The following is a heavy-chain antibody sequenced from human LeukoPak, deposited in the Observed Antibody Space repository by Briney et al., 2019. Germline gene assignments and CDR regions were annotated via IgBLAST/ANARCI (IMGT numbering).Heavy chain of an antibody. Sequence: GGSLRLSCAASGFTFSDYYMSWIRQAPGKGLEWVSYISRRSSNINYADSVKGRFTISRDNAKTSLYLQMNSLRAEDTAVYYCVRGFQADDYWGQGTLVTVSS. CDR3: VRGFQADDY. J-gene: IGHJ4*02. CDR1: GFTFSDYY. CDR2: ISRRSSNI. V-gene: IGHV3-11*05.